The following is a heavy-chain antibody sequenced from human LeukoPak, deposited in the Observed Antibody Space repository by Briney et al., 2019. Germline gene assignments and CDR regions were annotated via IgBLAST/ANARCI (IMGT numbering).Heavy chain of an antibody. CDR3: AYCSSTSCYKYYYYYYMDV. J-gene: IGHJ6*03. V-gene: IGHV1-69*05. Sequence: ASVKVSCKAVGDTFSIYGISWVRQAPGQGLEWMGGIIPISGAAEYAQKFQGRVTITTDESTSTAYMELSSLRSEDTAVYYCAYCSSTSCYKYYYYYYMDVWGKGTTVTVSS. D-gene: IGHD2-2*02. CDR2: IIPISGAA. CDR1: GDTFSIYG.